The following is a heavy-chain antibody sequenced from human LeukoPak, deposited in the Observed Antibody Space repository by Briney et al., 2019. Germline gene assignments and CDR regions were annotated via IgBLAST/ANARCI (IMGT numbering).Heavy chain of an antibody. CDR2: ISAYNGNT. J-gene: IGHJ4*02. CDR3: ARDKAVAGTIGY. Sequence: ASVKVSCEASGYTFTSYGISWVRQAPGQGLEWMGWISAYNGNTNYAQNFQGRVTMTTDTYTSTVYMELRSLRSDDTAVYYCARDKAVAGTIGYWGQGTLVIVSS. D-gene: IGHD6-19*01. CDR1: GYTFTSYG. V-gene: IGHV1-18*01.